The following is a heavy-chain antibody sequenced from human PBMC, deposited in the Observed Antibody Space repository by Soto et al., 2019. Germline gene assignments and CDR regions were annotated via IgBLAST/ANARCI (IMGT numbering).Heavy chain of an antibody. CDR2: ISYDGSNK. V-gene: IGHV3-30*03. CDR3: AAETKSYFYGMDV. CDR1: GLTFSSSA. J-gene: IGHJ6*02. Sequence: QVQLVESGGGVVQPGGSLRLSCAASGLTFSSSAMHWVRQAPGKGLEWVALISYDGSNKYYVDSVKGRFTISRDNSKNTLDLQMNSLREEDTAVYYWAAETKSYFYGMDVWGQGTTVTVSS.